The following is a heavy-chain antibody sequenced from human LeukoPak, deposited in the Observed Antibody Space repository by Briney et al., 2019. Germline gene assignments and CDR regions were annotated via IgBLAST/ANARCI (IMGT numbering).Heavy chain of an antibody. J-gene: IGHJ6*02. CDR3: ARDRVSVAGTGYYYYGMDV. CDR2: IYYSGST. CDR1: GGSISGFY. V-gene: IGHV4-59*12. Sequence: SETLSLTCIVSGGSISGFYWNWIRQPPGKGLEWLGYIYYSGSTNYNPSLKSRVTILIDTSKNQFSLKLSSVTAADTAVYYCARDRVSVAGTGYYYYGMDVWGQGTTVTVSS. D-gene: IGHD6-19*01.